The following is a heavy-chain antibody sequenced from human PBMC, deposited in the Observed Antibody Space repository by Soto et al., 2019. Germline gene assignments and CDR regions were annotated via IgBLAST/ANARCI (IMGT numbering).Heavy chain of an antibody. V-gene: IGHV3-66*01. CDR2: IYSGGST. Sequence: GGSLRLSCAASGFTVSSNYMSWVRQAPGKGLEWVSVIYSGGSTYYADSVKGRFTISRDNSKNTLYLQMNSLRAEDTAVYYCARAIAVAGTCDAFDIWGQGTMVTVSS. CDR3: ARAIAVAGTCDAFDI. J-gene: IGHJ3*02. CDR1: GFTVSSNY. D-gene: IGHD6-19*01.